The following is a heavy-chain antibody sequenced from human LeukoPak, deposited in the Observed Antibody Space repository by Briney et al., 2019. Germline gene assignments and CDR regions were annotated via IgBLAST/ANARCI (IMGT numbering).Heavy chain of an antibody. CDR1: GFTFSSYS. CDR2: ISSSRSTI. Sequence: GGSLRLSCAASGFTFSSYSMNWVRQAPGKGLVWVSYISSSRSTIYYADSVKGRFTISRDNAKNSLYLQMNSLRAEDRAVYYCAREEVATIIDYWGQGTLVTVSS. D-gene: IGHD5-12*01. V-gene: IGHV3-48*01. J-gene: IGHJ4*02. CDR3: AREEVATIIDY.